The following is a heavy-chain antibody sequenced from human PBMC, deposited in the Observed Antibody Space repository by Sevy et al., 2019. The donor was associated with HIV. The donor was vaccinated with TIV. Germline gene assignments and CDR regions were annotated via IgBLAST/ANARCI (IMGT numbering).Heavy chain of an antibody. V-gene: IGHV1-24*01. Sequence: ASVKVSCKVYGHTLNRLGIHWVRQAPGKELESMGSFDPEDGETFQAQKFQGRVTMTDDTSTDTAYMELSSLRAEDTAVYYCAATKDYYENSGSPFDYWGQGTLVTVSS. CDR3: AATKDYYENSGSPFDY. CDR2: FDPEDGET. J-gene: IGHJ4*02. D-gene: IGHD3-22*01. CDR1: GHTLNRLG.